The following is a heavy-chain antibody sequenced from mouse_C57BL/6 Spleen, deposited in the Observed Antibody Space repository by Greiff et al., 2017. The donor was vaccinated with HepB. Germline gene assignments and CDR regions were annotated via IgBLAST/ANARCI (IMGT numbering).Heavy chain of an antibody. J-gene: IGHJ3*01. V-gene: IGHV1-55*01. Sequence: QVHVKQPGAELVKPGASVKMSCKASGYTFTSYWITWVKQRPGQGLEWIGDIYPGSGSTNYNEKFKSKATLTVDTSSSTAYMQLSSLTSEDSAVYYCARGRLGAWFAYWGQGTLVTVSA. CDR1: GYTFTSYW. CDR2: IYPGSGST. CDR3: ARGRLGAWFAY.